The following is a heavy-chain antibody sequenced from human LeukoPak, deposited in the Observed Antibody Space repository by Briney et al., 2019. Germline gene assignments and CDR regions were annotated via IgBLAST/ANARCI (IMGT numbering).Heavy chain of an antibody. Sequence: GGSLRLSCAASGFTLTTYWMTWVRQAPGKGLEWVAKIKQDGGEKYYVDSVKGRFTISRDNAKNSLSLQMNSLRAEDTAVYYCAREQGYCTSATCRGDAFDVWGQGSMVSVSS. CDR2: IKQDGGEK. V-gene: IGHV3-7*01. J-gene: IGHJ3*01. CDR1: GFTLTTYW. D-gene: IGHD2-2*01. CDR3: AREQGYCTSATCRGDAFDV.